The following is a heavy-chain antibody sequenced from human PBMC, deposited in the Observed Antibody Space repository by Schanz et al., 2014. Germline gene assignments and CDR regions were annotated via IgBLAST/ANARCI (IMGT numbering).Heavy chain of an antibody. V-gene: IGHV3-23*04. J-gene: IGHJ3*02. CDR1: GYTFSSNA. Sequence: EVQLVESGGGLVQPGGSLRLSCAASGYTFSSNAMSWVRQAPGKGLEWVSTISGSGGSTYYADSVKGRFTISRDNAKNSLFLQMNSLRADDTAVYYCARDMLRRYGALEIWGRGTMVTVSS. CDR3: ARDMLRRYGALEI. CDR2: ISGSGGST. D-gene: IGHD2-8*01.